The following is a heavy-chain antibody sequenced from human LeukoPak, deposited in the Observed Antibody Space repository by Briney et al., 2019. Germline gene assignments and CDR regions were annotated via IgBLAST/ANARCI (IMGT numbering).Heavy chain of an antibody. D-gene: IGHD1-14*01. Sequence: GGSLRLSCAASGFTFSSYVMHWVRQAPGKGLEWVAIISYDGSNEYYADSVKGRFTISRDNAKNSLYLQMNSLRAEDTAVYYCARVGPWVNPDYHYYYMDVWGKGTTVTVSS. CDR1: GFTFSSYV. CDR3: ARVGPWVNPDYHYYYMDV. CDR2: ISYDGSNE. V-gene: IGHV3-30*04. J-gene: IGHJ6*03.